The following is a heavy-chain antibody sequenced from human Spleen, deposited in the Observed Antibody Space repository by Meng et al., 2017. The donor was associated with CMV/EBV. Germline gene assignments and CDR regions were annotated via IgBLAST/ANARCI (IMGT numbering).Heavy chain of an antibody. CDR3: AKSDQYHYDSSGYYFRLWY. CDR2: INTYTGNP. CDR1: FNTYT. V-gene: IGHV7-4-1*02. D-gene: IGHD3-22*01. J-gene: IGHJ4*02. Sequence: FNTYTINWVRQAPGQGPEYMGWINTYTGNPTYAQGFTGRFVFSLDTSVNTAYLQISSLQAEDTAVYYCAKSDQYHYDSSGYYFRLWYWGQGTLVTVSS.